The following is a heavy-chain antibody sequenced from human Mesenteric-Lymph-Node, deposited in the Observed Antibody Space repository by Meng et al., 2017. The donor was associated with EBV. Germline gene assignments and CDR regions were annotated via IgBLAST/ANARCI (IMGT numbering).Heavy chain of an antibody. Sequence: VQLAGSGGGVVPPGKSLLLTRARSGFPFRNYALPWVRQAPGKGLEWVAVISYDGSSKYHADSLKGRFTISRDNSKNTLYLQMSSLGPEDTAMYYCAKWALALHDNWGLGTLVTVSS. J-gene: IGHJ4*02. CDR2: ISYDGSSK. CDR3: AKWALALHDN. D-gene: IGHD2-8*01. V-gene: IGHV3-30*04. CDR1: GFPFRNYA.